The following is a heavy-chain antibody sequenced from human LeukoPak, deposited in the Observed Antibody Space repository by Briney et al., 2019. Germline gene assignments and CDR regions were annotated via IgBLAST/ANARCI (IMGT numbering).Heavy chain of an antibody. V-gene: IGHV1-8*01. CDR3: ARAYCSSTSCYLHNWFDP. CDR1: GYTFTSYD. CDR2: MNPNGGNT. D-gene: IGHD2-2*01. J-gene: IGHJ5*02. Sequence: ASVKVSCKASGYTFTSYDINWVRQATGQGLEWMGWMNPNGGNTSYAQKFQGRVTMTRNTSISTAYMELSSLRSEDTAVYYCARAYCSSTSCYLHNWFDPWGQGTLVTVSS.